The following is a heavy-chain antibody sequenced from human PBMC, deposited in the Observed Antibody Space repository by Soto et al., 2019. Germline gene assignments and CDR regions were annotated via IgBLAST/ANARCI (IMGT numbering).Heavy chain of an antibody. D-gene: IGHD3-16*01. Sequence: EVELVETGGGLIQPGGSLRLSCAVSGFTVSSNSMSWVRQAPGKGLEWVLLIYADGGTYYGDSVKGRFTISRDTSKNTVSLQMTSLRADDTAVYYCARDNSILGAPFQDWGQGTLVTVSS. CDR3: ARDNSILGAPFQD. CDR2: IYADGGT. J-gene: IGHJ1*01. CDR1: GFTVSSNS. V-gene: IGHV3-53*02.